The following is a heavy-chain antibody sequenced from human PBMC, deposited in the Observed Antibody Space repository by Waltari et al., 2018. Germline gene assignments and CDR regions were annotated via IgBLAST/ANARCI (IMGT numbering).Heavy chain of an antibody. V-gene: IGHV5-51*01. J-gene: IGHJ4*02. D-gene: IGHD2-2*01. Sequence: EVQLVQSGAEVKKPGESLTISCKGSGYSFTSYWFGWVRQMPGKGLEWMGSIYPGDWMARYSPYCQGKVTISADKSSSTAYRQWSSLKASDTAMYYCARPYCSSTSCPYYFDYWGQGTLVTVSS. CDR3: ARPYCSSTSCPYYFDY. CDR2: IYPGDWMA. CDR1: GYSFTSYW.